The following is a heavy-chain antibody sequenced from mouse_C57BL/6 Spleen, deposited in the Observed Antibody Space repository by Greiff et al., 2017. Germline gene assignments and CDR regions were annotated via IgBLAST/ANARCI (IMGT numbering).Heavy chain of an antibody. Sequence: VKVVESGAELARPGASVKLSCKASGYTFTSYGISWVKQRTGQGLEWIGEIYPRSGNTYYNEKFKGKATLTADKSSSTAYMELRSLTSEDSAVYFCARGVLTGTEYYFDYWGQGTTLTVSS. D-gene: IGHD4-1*01. J-gene: IGHJ2*01. CDR3: ARGVLTGTEYYFDY. CDR2: IYPRSGNT. CDR1: GYTFTSYG. V-gene: IGHV1-81*01.